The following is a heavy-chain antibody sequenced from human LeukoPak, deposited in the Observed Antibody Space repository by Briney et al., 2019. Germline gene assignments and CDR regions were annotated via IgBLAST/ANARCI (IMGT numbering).Heavy chain of an antibody. CDR2: IIPIFGTA. Sequence: SVKVSCKASGGTFSSYAISWVRQAPGQGLEWMGGIIPIFGTANYAQKFKGRVTITADKSTSTAYMELSSLRSEDTAVYYCARDRGRITMVRGVPNWFDPWGQGTLVTVSS. CDR3: ARDRGRITMVRGVPNWFDP. CDR1: GGTFSSYA. J-gene: IGHJ5*02. V-gene: IGHV1-69*06. D-gene: IGHD3-10*01.